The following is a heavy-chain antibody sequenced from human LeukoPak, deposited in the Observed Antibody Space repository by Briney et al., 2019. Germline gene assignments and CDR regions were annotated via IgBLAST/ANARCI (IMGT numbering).Heavy chain of an antibody. CDR3: AQPLDSSGYYHSDAFDI. CDR1: GFTFTTYW. CDR2: INQDGTEK. V-gene: IGHV3-7*01. D-gene: IGHD3-22*01. Sequence: GGSLRLSCAASGFTFTTYWMSWVRQLPGKGLEWVANINQDGTEKYYADSVKGRFTISRDNSKKKLYLQMNSLRTEDTAVYYCAQPLDSSGYYHSDAFDIWGQGTMVSVSS. J-gene: IGHJ3*02.